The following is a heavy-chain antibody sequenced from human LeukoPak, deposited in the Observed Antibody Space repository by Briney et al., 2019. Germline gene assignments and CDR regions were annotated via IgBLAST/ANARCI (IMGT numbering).Heavy chain of an antibody. J-gene: IGHJ5*02. CDR3: AREGAYYYDRPGNWFDP. V-gene: IGHV4-31*11. CDR2: IYYSGST. Sequence: SETLSLTCAVYGGSFSGYYWSWIRQHPGKGLEWIGYIYYSGSTYYNPSLKSRVTISVDTSKNQFSLKLSSVTAADTAVYYCAREGAYYYDRPGNWFDPWGQGTLVTVSS. D-gene: IGHD3-22*01. CDR1: GGSFSGYY.